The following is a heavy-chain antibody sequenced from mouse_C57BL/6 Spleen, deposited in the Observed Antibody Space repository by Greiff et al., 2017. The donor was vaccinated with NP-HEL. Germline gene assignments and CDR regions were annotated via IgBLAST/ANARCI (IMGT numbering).Heavy chain of an antibody. J-gene: IGHJ2*01. Sequence: DVMLVESGGGLVQPGGSLKLSCAASGFTFSDYGMAWVRQAPRKGPEWVAFISNLAYSIYYADTVTGRFTISRENAKNTLYLEMSSLRSEDTAMYYCARQNYGSSYYYFDYWGQGTTLTVSS. V-gene: IGHV5-15*01. CDR3: ARQNYGSSYYYFDY. CDR2: ISNLAYSI. D-gene: IGHD1-1*01. CDR1: GFTFSDYG.